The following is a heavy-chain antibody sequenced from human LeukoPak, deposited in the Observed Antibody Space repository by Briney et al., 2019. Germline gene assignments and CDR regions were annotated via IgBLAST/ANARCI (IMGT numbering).Heavy chain of an antibody. CDR2: IIPIFGTA. CDR1: GGTFSSYG. D-gene: IGHD5-12*01. CDR3: ARLRGYSGYDLGDYFDY. V-gene: IGHV1-69*05. Sequence: SVKVSCKASGGTFSSYGISWVRQAPGQGLEWMGRIIPIFGTANYAQKFQGRVTITTDESTSTAYMELSSLRSEDTAVYYCARLRGYSGYDLGDYFDYWGQGTLVTVSS. J-gene: IGHJ4*02.